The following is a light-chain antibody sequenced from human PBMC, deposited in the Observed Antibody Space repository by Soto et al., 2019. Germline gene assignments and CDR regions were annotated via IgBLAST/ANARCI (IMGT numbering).Light chain of an antibody. CDR3: QHYNRYSEA. V-gene: IGKV1-5*03. Sequence: DIQMPQSPSTLSGSVGDRVTITCRASQTISSWLAWYQQKPGKAPKLLIYKASTLKSGVPSRFSSSGSGTEFTLTISSLQPDDFATYYCQHYNRYSEAFGQGTKVELK. CDR2: KAS. J-gene: IGKJ1*01. CDR1: QTISSW.